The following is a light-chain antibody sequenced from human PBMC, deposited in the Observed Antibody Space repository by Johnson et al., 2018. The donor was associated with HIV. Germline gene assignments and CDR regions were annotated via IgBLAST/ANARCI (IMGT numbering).Light chain of an antibody. CDR2: DNN. Sequence: QSVLTRPPSVSAAPGQKVTISCSGSSSNIGNSYVSWYQQLPGTAPKLLIYDNNKRPSGIPDRFSGSKSGTSATLGITGLQTGDEADYYCGTWGGVFGTGTKVTVL. CDR1: SSNIGNSY. CDR3: GTWGGV. J-gene: IGLJ1*01. V-gene: IGLV1-51*01.